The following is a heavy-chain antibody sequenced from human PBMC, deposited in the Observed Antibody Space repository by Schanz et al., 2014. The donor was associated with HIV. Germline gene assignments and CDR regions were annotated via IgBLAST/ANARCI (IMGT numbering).Heavy chain of an antibody. CDR2: ISYDGSNK. Sequence: VQLVESGGGVVQPGRSLRLSCAVSGFTFSNYAMHWVRQAPGKGLEWVAVISYDGSNKNYADSVKGRFTISRDNSKNTVYLEIRSLRAEDTAIYYCARPIPLSEFRGVSPSGWAYGMEVWGQGTTVTVSS. CDR1: GFTFSNYA. CDR3: ARPIPLSEFRGVSPSGWAYGMEV. J-gene: IGHJ6*02. D-gene: IGHD3-16*01. V-gene: IGHV3-30-3*01.